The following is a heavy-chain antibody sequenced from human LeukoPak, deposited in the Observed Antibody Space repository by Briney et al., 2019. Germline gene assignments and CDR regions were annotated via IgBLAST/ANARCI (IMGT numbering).Heavy chain of an antibody. CDR1: GGTFSSYA. CDR2: ISAYNGNT. CDR3: ARDRWYSRNWNDAVDI. J-gene: IGHJ3*02. Sequence: GASVKVSCKASGGTFSSYAISWVRQAPGQGLEWMGWISAYNGNTNYAQKVQGRVTMTTDASTSTAYMELRSLRSDDTAVYYCARDRWYSRNWNDAVDIWGQGTMVTVSS. D-gene: IGHD6-13*01. V-gene: IGHV1-18*01.